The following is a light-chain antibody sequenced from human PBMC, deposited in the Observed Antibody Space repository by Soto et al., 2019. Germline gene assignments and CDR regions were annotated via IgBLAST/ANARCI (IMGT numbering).Light chain of an antibody. CDR1: QTIGSY. Sequence: VLTPSPATLSLSPGERATLSCRASQTIGSYLAWYQQKPGQAPRLLIYTASNRAAGVPARFSGSGSGTDFTLTVSSLEPEDFAVYYCQQSSKWPPSNTFGQGTRLEIK. CDR3: QQSSKWPPSNT. J-gene: IGKJ5*01. CDR2: TAS. V-gene: IGKV3-11*01.